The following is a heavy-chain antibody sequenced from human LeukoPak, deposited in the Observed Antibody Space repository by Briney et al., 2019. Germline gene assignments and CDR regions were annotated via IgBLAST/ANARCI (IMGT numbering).Heavy chain of an antibody. V-gene: IGHV4-59*01. CDR3: ARWAVAGTGWFDP. J-gene: IGHJ5*02. CDR2: IYYSGST. D-gene: IGHD6-19*01. CDR1: GGPISSYY. Sequence: KPSETLSLTCTVSGGPISSYYWSWIRQPPGKGLEWIGYIYYSGSTNYNPSLKSRVTISVDTSKNQFSLKLSSVTAADTAVYYCARWAVAGTGWFDPWGQGTLVTVSS.